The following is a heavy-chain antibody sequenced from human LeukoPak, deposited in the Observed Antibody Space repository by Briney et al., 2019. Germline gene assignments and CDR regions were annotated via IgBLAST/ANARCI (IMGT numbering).Heavy chain of an antibody. CDR1: GGSISGYY. CDR2: IYYSGST. J-gene: IGHJ4*01. CDR3: ARDKGSS. Sequence: SETLSLTCTVSGGSISGYYWSWIRQPPGKGLEWIGYIYYSGSTNYNPSLKSRVTISVDTSKNQFSLKLSSVTAADTAIYYCARDKGSSWGXGTLVTVSS. D-gene: IGHD6-13*01. V-gene: IGHV4-59*13.